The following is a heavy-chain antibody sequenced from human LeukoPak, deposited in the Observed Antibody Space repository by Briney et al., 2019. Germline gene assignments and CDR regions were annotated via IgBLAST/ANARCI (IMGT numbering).Heavy chain of an antibody. V-gene: IGHV1-8*01. CDR1: GYTFTSYD. D-gene: IGHD3-3*01. Sequence: ASVKVSCKASGYTFTSYDINWVRQATGQGLEWMGWMNPNSGKTGYAQKFQGRVTMTRNTSISTAYMELSSLRSEDTAVYYCARGRYYDFWSGYYEGVSGYYYYYYMDVWGKGTTVTVSS. CDR2: MNPNSGKT. CDR3: ARGRYYDFWSGYYEGVSGYYYYYYMDV. J-gene: IGHJ6*03.